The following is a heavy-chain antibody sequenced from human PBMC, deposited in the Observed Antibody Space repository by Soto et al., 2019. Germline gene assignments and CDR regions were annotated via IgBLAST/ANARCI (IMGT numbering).Heavy chain of an antibody. CDR3: ARDKTTVVTRTFDY. D-gene: IGHD4-17*01. V-gene: IGHV1-69*13. CDR1: GGTFSSYA. Sequence: ASVKVSCKASGGTFSSYAISWVRQAPGQGLEWMGGIIPIFGTANYAQKFQGRVTITADESTSTAYMELSSLRSEDTAVYYCARDKTTVVTRTFDYWGQGTLVTVSS. CDR2: IIPIFGTA. J-gene: IGHJ4*02.